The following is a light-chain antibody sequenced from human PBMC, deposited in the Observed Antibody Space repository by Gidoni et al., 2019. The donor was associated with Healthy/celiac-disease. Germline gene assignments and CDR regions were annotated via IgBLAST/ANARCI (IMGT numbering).Light chain of an antibody. CDR1: HSVSSN. CDR2: GAS. CDR3: QQYNNWPRT. Sequence: EIVMTQSPATLSVSPGERATHSCRASHSVSSNLAWYQQKPGQAPRLLIYGASTRATGIPARFSGSGSGTEFTLTISSLQSEDFAVYYCQQYNNWPRTFGQGTKVEIK. J-gene: IGKJ1*01. V-gene: IGKV3-15*01.